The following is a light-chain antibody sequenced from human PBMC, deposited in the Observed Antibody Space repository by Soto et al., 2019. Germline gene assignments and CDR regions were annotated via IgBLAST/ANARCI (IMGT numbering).Light chain of an antibody. CDR1: QSVLYSSNNRNY. V-gene: IGKV4-1*01. J-gene: IGKJ1*01. Sequence: DIVMTQSPDSLAVSLGERATINCKSSQSVLYSSNNRNYLAWYQQKPGQPTKLLIYWASTRESGVPDRFSGSGSGTDFTLTISNLQAEDVAVYYCQQYSSTPSWTFGQGTKVEIK. CDR2: WAS. CDR3: QQYSSTPSWT.